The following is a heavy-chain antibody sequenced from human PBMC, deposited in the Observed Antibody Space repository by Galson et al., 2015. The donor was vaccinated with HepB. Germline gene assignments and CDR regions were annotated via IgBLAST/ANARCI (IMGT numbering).Heavy chain of an antibody. CDR3: ATDSTYYDILTGPSLDY. CDR2: FDPEDGET. D-gene: IGHD3-9*01. V-gene: IGHV1-24*01. CDR1: GYTLTELS. J-gene: IGHJ4*02. Sequence: SVKVSCKVSGYTLTELSMHWVRQAPGKGLEWMGGFDPEDGETIYAQKFQGRVTMTEDTSADTAYMELSSLRSEDTAVCYCATDSTYYDILTGPSLDYWGQGTLVTVSS.